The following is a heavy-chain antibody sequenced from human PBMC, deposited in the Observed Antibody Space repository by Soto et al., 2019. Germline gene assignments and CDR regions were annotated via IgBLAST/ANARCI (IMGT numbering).Heavy chain of an antibody. D-gene: IGHD4-17*01. CDR3: ARDIDYGDYDGFDT. J-gene: IGHJ5*02. V-gene: IGHV3-21*01. CDR1: GFTFSSYS. Sequence: EVQLVESGGGLVKPGGSLRLSCAASGFTFSSYSMNWVRQAPGKGLEWVASISSSSSYIYYADSVKGRFTISRDNAKNSLYLQMNSLRAEDTAVYYCARDIDYGDYDGFDTWGQGTLVTVSS. CDR2: ISSSSSYI.